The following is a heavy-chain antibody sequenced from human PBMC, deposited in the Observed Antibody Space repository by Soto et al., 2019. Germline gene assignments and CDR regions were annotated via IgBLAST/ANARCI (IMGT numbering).Heavy chain of an antibody. V-gene: IGHV4-4*02. CDR1: GGSISSSNW. CDR3: ARVGIVVANTRGGIVN. D-gene: IGHD3-22*01. CDR2: IYHSGST. Sequence: QVQLQESGPGLVKPSGTLSLTCAVSGGSISSSNWWSWVRQPPGKGLEWIGEIYHSGSTNYNPSLKVRVTISVDKSKNQFSLKLSSVAAADTAVYYCARVGIVVANTRGGIVNWGQGTLVTVSS. J-gene: IGHJ4*02.